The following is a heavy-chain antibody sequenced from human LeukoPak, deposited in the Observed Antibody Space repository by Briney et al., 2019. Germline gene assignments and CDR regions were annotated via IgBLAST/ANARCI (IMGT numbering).Heavy chain of an antibody. CDR1: GGSISLYY. V-gene: IGHV4-4*07. D-gene: IGHD3-10*01. CDR2: IFTSGIT. Sequence: SETLSLTCTVSGGSISLYYWNWIRQPAGKGLEWIGRIFTSGITNYNPSPKSRVTMSVDTSKNQFSLNLSSVIAADTAIYYCARETSGTYYNPLGYMDVWGKGTTVTVSS. CDR3: ARETSGTYYNPLGYMDV. J-gene: IGHJ6*03.